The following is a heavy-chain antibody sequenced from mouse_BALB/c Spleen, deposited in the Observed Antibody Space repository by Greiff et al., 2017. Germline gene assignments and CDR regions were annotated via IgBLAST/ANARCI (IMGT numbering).Heavy chain of an antibody. Sequence: EVKLVESGPGLVKPSQSLSLTCSVTGYSITSGYYWNWIRQFPGNKLEWMGYISYDGSNNYNPSLKNRISITRDTSKNQFFLKLNSVTTEDTATYYCARDTTTVVVDYFDYWGQGTTLTVSS. CDR2: ISYDGSN. D-gene: IGHD1-1*01. J-gene: IGHJ2*01. CDR1: GYSITSGYY. CDR3: ARDTTTVVVDYFDY. V-gene: IGHV3-6*02.